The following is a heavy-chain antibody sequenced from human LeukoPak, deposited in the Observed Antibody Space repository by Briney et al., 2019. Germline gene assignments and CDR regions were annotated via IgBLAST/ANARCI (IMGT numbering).Heavy chain of an antibody. CDR3: ANERWDN. Sequence: PSETLSLTCTVSGGSISSYYWSWIRQPPGKGLEWIGYIHYSGSTHYNPSLKSRVTISVDTSKNQVSLKLRSVTAADTAVYYCANERWDNWGQGILVTVSS. V-gene: IGHV4-59*01. J-gene: IGHJ4*02. D-gene: IGHD4-23*01. CDR2: IHYSGST. CDR1: GGSISSYY.